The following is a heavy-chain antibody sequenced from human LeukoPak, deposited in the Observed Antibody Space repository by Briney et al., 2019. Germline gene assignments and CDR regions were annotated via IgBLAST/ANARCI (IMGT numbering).Heavy chain of an antibody. J-gene: IGHJ4*02. CDR1: GGSISSYY. Sequence: SETLSLTCTVSGGSISSYYWSWIRQPPGKGLEWIGYIYYSGSTYYNPSLKSRVTISVDTSKNQFSLKLSSETAADTAVYYCARRSRTTAHQFDYWGQGTLVTVSS. CDR2: IYYSGST. D-gene: IGHD1/OR15-1a*01. V-gene: IGHV4-59*08. CDR3: ARRSRTTAHQFDY.